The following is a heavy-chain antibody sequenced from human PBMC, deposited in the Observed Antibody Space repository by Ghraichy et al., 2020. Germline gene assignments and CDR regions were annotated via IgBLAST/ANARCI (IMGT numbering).Heavy chain of an antibody. CDR1: GFTFSRYG. D-gene: IGHD1-26*01. J-gene: IGHJ4*02. V-gene: IGHV3-30*18. CDR2: ISSDEKTK. CDR3: AKGEDGSPDY. Sequence: GESLNISCAASGFTFSRYGLHWVRQAPGKGLEWVTLISSDEKTKYYADSVKDRFTISRDNSKNTLFLQMNSLRAEDTAIYYCAKGEDGSPDYWGQGTLVIVSS.